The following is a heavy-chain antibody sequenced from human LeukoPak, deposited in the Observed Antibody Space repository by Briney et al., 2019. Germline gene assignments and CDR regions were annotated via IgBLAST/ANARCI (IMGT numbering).Heavy chain of an antibody. D-gene: IGHD3-10*01. CDR2: ISSSGSTI. V-gene: IGHV3-48*03. CDR3: ARGFVVRGVIITGSFDY. J-gene: IGHJ4*02. Sequence: AGGSLRLSCAASGFTFSSYEMNWVRQAPGKGLEWVSYISSSGSTIYYADSVKGRFTISRDNAKNSLYLQMNSLRAEDTAVYYCARGFVVRGVIITGSFDYWGQGTLVTVSS. CDR1: GFTFSSYE.